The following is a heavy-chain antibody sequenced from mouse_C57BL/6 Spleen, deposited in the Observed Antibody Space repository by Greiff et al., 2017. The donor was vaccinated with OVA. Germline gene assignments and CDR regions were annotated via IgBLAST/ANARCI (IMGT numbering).Heavy chain of an antibody. V-gene: IGHV6-3*01. D-gene: IGHD2-3*01. J-gene: IGHJ3*01. CDR3: TAYDGYYEAWFAY. CDR1: GFTFSNYW. CDR2: IRLKSDNYAT. Sequence: EVKVEESGGGLVQPGGSMKLSCVASGFTFSNYWMNWVRQSPEKGLEWVAQIRLKSDNYATHYAESVKGRFTISRDDSKSSVYLQMNNLRAEDTGIYYCTAYDGYYEAWFAYWGQGTLVTVSA.